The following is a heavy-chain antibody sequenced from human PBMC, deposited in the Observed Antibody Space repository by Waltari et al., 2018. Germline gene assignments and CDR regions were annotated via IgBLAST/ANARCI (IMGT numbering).Heavy chain of an antibody. Sequence: EVQLVESGGGLVQPGGSLRLSCAASGFTFSSYEMNWVRQAPGKGLEGVSYIRSSGSTIYYADSVKGRFTISRDNAKNSLYLQMNSLRAEDTAVYYCARDSPGASFDYWGQGTLVTVSS. CDR2: IRSSGSTI. CDR1: GFTFSSYE. D-gene: IGHD7-27*01. V-gene: IGHV3-48*03. CDR3: ARDSPGASFDY. J-gene: IGHJ4*02.